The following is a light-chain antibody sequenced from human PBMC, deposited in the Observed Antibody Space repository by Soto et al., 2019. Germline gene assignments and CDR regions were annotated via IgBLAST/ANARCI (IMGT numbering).Light chain of an antibody. CDR3: QQYNSYRT. CDR1: QSISSW. Sequence: DIQTTQSPSTLSASVGDRVTITCRASQSISSWLAWYQQKPGKAPKLLIYKASSLESGVPSRFSGSGSGTKFSLTISSLQPDDFATYYCQQYNSYRTFGQGTKVDIK. V-gene: IGKV1-5*03. J-gene: IGKJ1*01. CDR2: KAS.